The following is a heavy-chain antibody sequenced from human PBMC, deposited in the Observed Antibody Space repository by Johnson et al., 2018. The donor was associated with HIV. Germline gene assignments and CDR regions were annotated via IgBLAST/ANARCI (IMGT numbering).Heavy chain of an antibody. J-gene: IGHJ3*02. CDR1: GFSFDDYG. V-gene: IGHV3-20*04. CDR2: INWNGDST. CDR3: ARGDGYRRAFDI. D-gene: IGHD1-1*01. Sequence: VQLVESGGGLVQPGGSLTLSCAASGFSFDDYGMTWVRQIAGKGLEWVSGINWNGDSTGYADSVKGRFTISRDNAKNSLYLQMNSLRAEDTAVYYCARGDGYRRAFDIWGQGTMVTVSS.